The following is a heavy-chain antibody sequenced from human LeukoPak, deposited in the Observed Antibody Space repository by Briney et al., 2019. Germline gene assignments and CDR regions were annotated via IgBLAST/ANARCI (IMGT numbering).Heavy chain of an antibody. D-gene: IGHD3-22*01. CDR1: GYSFTSYW. V-gene: IGHV5-51*01. J-gene: IGHJ3*02. Sequence: GEALKISCKGSGYSFTSYWIGCVRQMPGKGLEWRGIVFPGDSDTRYSPSFQGQVTISADKSTSTAYLQWSSLKASDTAMYYCARDRVGSGSGYYYDAFDIWGQGTMVTVSS. CDR3: ARDRVGSGSGYYYDAFDI. CDR2: VFPGDSDT.